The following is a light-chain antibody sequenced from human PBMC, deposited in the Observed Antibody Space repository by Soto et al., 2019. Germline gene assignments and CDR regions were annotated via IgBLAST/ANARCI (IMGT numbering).Light chain of an antibody. CDR1: SSDVGGYNY. CDR2: EVS. Sequence: QSVLTQPPSASGSPGQSVTISCAGTSSDVGGYNYVSWYQQYPGKVPKLMIYEVSERPSGVPDRSSGSKSGNTAFLTVSGLQAEDEADYYCLSYADTAYVFGTGTKVTVL. J-gene: IGLJ1*01. CDR3: LSYADTAYV. V-gene: IGLV2-8*01.